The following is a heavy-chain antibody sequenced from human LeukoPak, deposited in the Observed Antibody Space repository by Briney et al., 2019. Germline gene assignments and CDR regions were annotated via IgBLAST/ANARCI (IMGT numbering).Heavy chain of an antibody. J-gene: IGHJ5*02. CDR3: ARESDSGYSSSFNWFDP. CDR2: INPSGGST. V-gene: IGHV1-46*01. CDR1: GYSFTSYY. D-gene: IGHD6-19*01. Sequence: ASVKVSCKASGYSFTSYYMHWVRQAPGQGLEWMGIINPSGGSTSYAQKFQGRVTMTRDTSTRTVHVELSSLRSEDTAVYYCARESDSGYSSSFNWFDPWGQGTLVTVSS.